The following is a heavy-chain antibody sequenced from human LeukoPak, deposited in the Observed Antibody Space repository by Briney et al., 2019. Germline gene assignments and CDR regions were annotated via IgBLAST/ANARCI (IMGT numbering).Heavy chain of an antibody. CDR1: RGTFSNYA. V-gene: IGHV1-69*04. CDR3: ARGPYDGTYYFDY. CDR2: IVPIVDVT. Sequence: SVKVSCKVSRGTFSNYAISWVRQAPGQGLEWVGRIVPIVDVTNYAQKLQGRVTITADKSTSTAYMELSSLTSEETAVYYCARGPYDGTYYFDYWGQGTLVTVSS. J-gene: IGHJ4*02. D-gene: IGHD3-16*01.